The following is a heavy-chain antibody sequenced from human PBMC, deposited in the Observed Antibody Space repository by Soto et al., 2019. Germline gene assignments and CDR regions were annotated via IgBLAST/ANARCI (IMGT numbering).Heavy chain of an antibody. D-gene: IGHD1-20*01. CDR1: GFTFSSYA. CDR2: ISYDGSNK. J-gene: IGHJ4*02. Sequence: QVQLVESGGGVVQPGRSLRLSCAASGFTFSSYAMHWVRQAPGKGLEWVAVISYDGSNKYYADSVKGRFTISRDNSKNTLYLQMNSLRAEDTAVYYFASGSHNSLFDYWGQGTLVTVSS. V-gene: IGHV3-30-3*01. CDR3: ASGSHNSLFDY.